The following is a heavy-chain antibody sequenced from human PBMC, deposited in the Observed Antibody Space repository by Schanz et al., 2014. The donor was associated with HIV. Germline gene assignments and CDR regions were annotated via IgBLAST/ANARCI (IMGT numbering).Heavy chain of an antibody. Sequence: QVQLVQSGAEVKKPGASVRVSCKASGYSFTGYYMNWVRQAPGQGLEWMGFVNPDSGGTNYAQKFQGRVTMTRDTSISTAYMELSRLRSDDTAVYYCARVNKDIGGYYFDYWGQGAMVTVSS. CDR2: VNPDSGGT. CDR3: ARVNKDIGGYYFDY. CDR1: GYSFTGYY. V-gene: IGHV1-2*02. D-gene: IGHD2-15*01. J-gene: IGHJ4*03.